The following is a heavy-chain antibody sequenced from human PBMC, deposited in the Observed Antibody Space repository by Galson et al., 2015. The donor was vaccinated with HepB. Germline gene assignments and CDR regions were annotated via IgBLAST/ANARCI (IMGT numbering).Heavy chain of an antibody. CDR1: GFTFSSYA. J-gene: IGHJ6*02. Sequence: SLRLSCAASGFTFSSYAMHWVRQAPGKGLEWVAVISYDGSNKYYADSVKGRFTISRDNSKNTLYLQMNSLRAEDTAVYYCARDRWYSSSWSFHNYYYYGMDVWGQGTTVTVSS. V-gene: IGHV3-30-3*01. CDR2: ISYDGSNK. CDR3: ARDRWYSSSWSFHNYYYYGMDV. D-gene: IGHD6-13*01.